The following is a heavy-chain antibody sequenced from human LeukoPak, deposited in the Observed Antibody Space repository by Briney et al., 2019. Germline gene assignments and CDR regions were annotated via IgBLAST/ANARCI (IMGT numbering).Heavy chain of an antibody. Sequence: GGSLRLSCAASGFTFSSYNMNWVRQAPGKGLEWVSSISSSSGYIYYADSVKGRFTISRANAKNSLYLQMNSLRAEDTAVYHCATVRGGNTRDFAYWGQGTLVTVSS. J-gene: IGHJ4*02. V-gene: IGHV3-21*01. CDR1: GFTFSSYN. CDR2: ISSSSGYI. CDR3: ATVRGGNTRDFAY. D-gene: IGHD3-10*01.